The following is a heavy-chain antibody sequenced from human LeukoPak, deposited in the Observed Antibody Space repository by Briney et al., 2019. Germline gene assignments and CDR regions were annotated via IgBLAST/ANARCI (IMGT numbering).Heavy chain of an antibody. CDR3: ARVGTKEQWLDAYYYYGMDV. Sequence: PGRSLRLSCAASGFTFSSYAMHWVRQAPGKGLEWVAVVSYDGSNKYYADSVKGRFTISRDNSKNTLYLQMNSLRAEDTAVYYCARVGTKEQWLDAYYYYGMDVWGQGTTVTVSS. J-gene: IGHJ6*02. D-gene: IGHD6-19*01. V-gene: IGHV3-30*04. CDR1: GFTFSSYA. CDR2: VSYDGSNK.